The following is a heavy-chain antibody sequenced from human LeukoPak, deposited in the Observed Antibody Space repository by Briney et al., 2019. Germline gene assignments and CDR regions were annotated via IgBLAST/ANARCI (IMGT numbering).Heavy chain of an antibody. J-gene: IGHJ5*02. D-gene: IGHD3-16*02. V-gene: IGHV3-48*02. Sequence: GGSLRLSCAASGFTFSSFSMNWVRQAPGKGLEWVSYISSSSTIYYADSVKGRFTISRDNAKNSLYLQMNSLRDEDTAVYYCARGGAAASLKRLSRPNDWFDPWGQGTLVTVSS. CDR1: GFTFSSFS. CDR2: ISSSSTI. CDR3: ARGGAAASLKRLSRPNDWFDP.